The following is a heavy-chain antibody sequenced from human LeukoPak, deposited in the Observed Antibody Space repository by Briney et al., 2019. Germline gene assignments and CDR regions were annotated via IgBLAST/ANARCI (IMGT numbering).Heavy chain of an antibody. CDR3: AVGIQLWLREGYYYGMDV. CDR1: GFTFSSYS. D-gene: IGHD5-18*01. V-gene: IGHV3-21*04. Sequence: GGSLRLSCAASGFTFSSYSMNWVRQAPGKGLEWVSSISSSSSYIYYADSVKGRFTISRDNAKNSLYLQMNSLRAEDTAVYYCAVGIQLWLREGYYYGMDVWGQGTTVTVSS. J-gene: IGHJ6*02. CDR2: ISSSSSYI.